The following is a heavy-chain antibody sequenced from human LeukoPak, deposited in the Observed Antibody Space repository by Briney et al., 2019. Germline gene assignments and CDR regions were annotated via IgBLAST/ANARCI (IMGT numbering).Heavy chain of an antibody. CDR1: GYTFTDYY. J-gene: IGHJ4*02. CDR3: ARSIERGVFDY. D-gene: IGHD1-1*01. V-gene: IGHV1-2*02. CDR2: INPDSGGT. Sequence: VASVKVSCKASGYTFTDYYMHWVRQAPGQGLEWMGWINPDSGGTNYAQKFQGRVTMTRDTSISTAYMELSRLRSDDTAVYYCARSIERGVFDYWGQGTLVTVSS.